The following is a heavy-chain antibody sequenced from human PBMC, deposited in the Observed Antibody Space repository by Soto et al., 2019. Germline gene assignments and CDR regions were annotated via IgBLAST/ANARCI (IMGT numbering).Heavy chain of an antibody. CDR1: GYTFTSYY. V-gene: IGHV1-46*03. CDR2: INPSGGST. J-gene: IGHJ5*02. D-gene: IGHD2-15*01. CDR3: ASGGSGDEQHDEVHWFDP. Sequence: QVQLVQSGAEVKKPGASVKVSCKASGYTFTSYYMHWVRQAPGQGLEWMGIINPSGGSTSYAQKFQGRVTMTRDTSTSTVYMELSSLRSEDTAVYYCASGGSGDEQHDEVHWFDPWGQGPLVTVSS.